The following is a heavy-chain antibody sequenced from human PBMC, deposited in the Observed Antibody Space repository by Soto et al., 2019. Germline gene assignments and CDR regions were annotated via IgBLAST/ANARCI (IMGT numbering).Heavy chain of an antibody. CDR2: ISGDGSTT. CDR1: GFPFNTYW. Sequence: QLLESGGGLVQPGGSLRLSCAASGFPFNTYWMHWVRHTPGKGLDWVSRISGDGSTTYYADSVTGRCTVSRDNAKNTLYLHMSGLRAEDTAVYFCAREYYGLLTGYYNDFWGQGTLVSVSS. CDR3: AREYYGLLTGYYNDF. J-gene: IGHJ4*02. V-gene: IGHV3-74*01. D-gene: IGHD3-9*01.